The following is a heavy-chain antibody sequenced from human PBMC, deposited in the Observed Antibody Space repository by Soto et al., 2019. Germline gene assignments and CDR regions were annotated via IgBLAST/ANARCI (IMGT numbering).Heavy chain of an antibody. CDR1: GYTFTNYC. V-gene: IGHV1-18*01. CDR2: ISAYNGNT. Sequence: QVQLVQSGAEVKKPGASVKVSCKASGYTFTNYCISWVRQAPGQGLEWIGGISAYNGNTQYSQKLQDRVTMTTDTSTSTAYVELRSRRSDDTALYYCAREQYSGNLEHWGQGTLVTVSS. CDR3: AREQYSGNLEH. D-gene: IGHD6-13*01. J-gene: IGHJ4*02.